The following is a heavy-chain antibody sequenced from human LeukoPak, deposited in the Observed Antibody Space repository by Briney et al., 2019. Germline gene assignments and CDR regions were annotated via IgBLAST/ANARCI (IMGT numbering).Heavy chain of an antibody. D-gene: IGHD1-26*01. CDR1: GGSISSYY. Sequence: ETLSLTCSVSGGSISSYYWSWVRQAPGKGLEWVSGINWNGGSTGYADSVKGRFTISRDNAKNSLYLQMNSLRAEDTALYYCATSRYSGSYTDFDYWGQGTLVTVSS. CDR2: INWNGGST. J-gene: IGHJ4*02. CDR3: ATSRYSGSYTDFDY. V-gene: IGHV3-20*04.